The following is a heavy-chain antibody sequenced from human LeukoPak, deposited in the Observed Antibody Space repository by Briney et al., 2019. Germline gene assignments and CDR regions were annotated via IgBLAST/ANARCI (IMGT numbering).Heavy chain of an antibody. V-gene: IGHV1-69*05. Sequence: GASVKVSCKASGGTFSSYAISWVRQAPGQGLEWMGGIIPIFGTAKYAQKFQGRVTITTDESTSTAYMELSSLRSEDTAVYHCARLEEESSRFDYWGQGTLVTVSS. CDR1: GGTFSSYA. CDR2: IIPIFGTA. D-gene: IGHD6-13*01. J-gene: IGHJ4*02. CDR3: ARLEEESSRFDY.